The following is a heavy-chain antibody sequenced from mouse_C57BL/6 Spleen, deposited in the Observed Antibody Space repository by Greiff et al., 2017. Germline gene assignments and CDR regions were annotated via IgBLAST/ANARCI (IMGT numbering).Heavy chain of an antibody. CDR3: ARDEGTTVVARDWYFDV. D-gene: IGHD1-1*01. Sequence: EVKLMESGGGLVKPGGSLKLSCAASGFTFSSYAMSWVRQTPEKRLEWVATISDGGSYTYYPDNVKGRFTISRDNAKNNLYLQMSHLKSEDTAMYYCARDEGTTVVARDWYFDVWGTGTTVTVSS. V-gene: IGHV5-4*01. CDR2: ISDGGSYT. J-gene: IGHJ1*03. CDR1: GFTFSSYA.